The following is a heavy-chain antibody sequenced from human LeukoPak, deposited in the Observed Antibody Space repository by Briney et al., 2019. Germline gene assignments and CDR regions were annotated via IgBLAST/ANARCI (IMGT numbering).Heavy chain of an antibody. V-gene: IGHV4-39*01. D-gene: IGHD3-22*01. J-gene: IGHJ3*02. CDR3: ARLETYDSSGYYYAAGAFDI. CDR1: GGSISSSSYY. Sequence: PSETLSLTCTVSGGSISSSSYYWGWIRQPPGKGLEWIGNIYYSGSAYYNPSLKSRVTISVDTSKNQFSLRLSSVTAADTAVYYCARLETYDSSGYYYAAGAFDIWGQGTMVTVSS. CDR2: IYYSGSA.